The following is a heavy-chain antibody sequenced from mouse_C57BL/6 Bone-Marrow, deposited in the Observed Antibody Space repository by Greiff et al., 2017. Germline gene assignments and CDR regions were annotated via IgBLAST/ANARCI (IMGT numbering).Heavy chain of an antibody. CDR1: GYTFTDYY. J-gene: IGHJ2*01. D-gene: IGHD3-1*01. Sequence: VQLQQSGAELVRPGASVKLSCKASGYTFTDYYINWVKQRPGQGLEWIARIYPGSGNTYYNEKFKGKATLTAEKSSSTAYMQLSSLTSEDSAVYFCARSGGFDYWGKGTTLTVSS. V-gene: IGHV1-76*01. CDR2: IYPGSGNT. CDR3: ARSGGFDY.